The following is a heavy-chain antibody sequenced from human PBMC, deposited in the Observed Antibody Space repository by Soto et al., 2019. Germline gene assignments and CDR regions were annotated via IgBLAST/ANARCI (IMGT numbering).Heavy chain of an antibody. Sequence: QVQLVQSGAEVKEPGASVRVSCKASGYTFINYDISWVRQATGQGLEWMGWMNPGIGTTGYANKFQGRVTMTRDASKGTANLELSSLTSVDTAVYSCERMASLGPLNWFDPWGQGTLVTVSS. J-gene: IGHJ5*02. D-gene: IGHD3-16*01. CDR3: ERMASLGPLNWFDP. CDR1: GYTFINYD. V-gene: IGHV1-8*02. CDR2: MNPGIGTT.